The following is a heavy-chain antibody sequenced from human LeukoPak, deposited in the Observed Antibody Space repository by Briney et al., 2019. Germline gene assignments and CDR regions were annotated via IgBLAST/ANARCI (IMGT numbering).Heavy chain of an antibody. V-gene: IGHV1-18*01. CDR2: ISAYNGNT. J-gene: IGHJ4*02. Sequence: ASVKVSCKASGYTFTSYGIGWVRQAPGQGLEWMGWISAYNGNTNYAQKLQGRVTMTTDTSTSTAYMELRSPRSDDTAVYYCARDFAYCDFPDYWGQGTLVTVSS. D-gene: IGHD3-3*01. CDR1: GYTFTSYG. CDR3: ARDFAYCDFPDY.